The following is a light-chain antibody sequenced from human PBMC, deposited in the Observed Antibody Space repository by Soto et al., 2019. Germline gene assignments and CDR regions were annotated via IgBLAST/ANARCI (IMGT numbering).Light chain of an antibody. CDR3: QHYGVSPLYT. J-gene: IGKJ2*01. CDR1: QSVSSSY. V-gene: IGKV3-20*01. CDR2: RAS. Sequence: ELVLTQSPGTLSLSPGEGATLSCRASQSVSSSYLAWYQQKPGQAPRLLFYRASSRATGIPDRFSGSGSGTDFTLTISRLEPEDFAVYYCQHYGVSPLYTFGQGTKLEIK.